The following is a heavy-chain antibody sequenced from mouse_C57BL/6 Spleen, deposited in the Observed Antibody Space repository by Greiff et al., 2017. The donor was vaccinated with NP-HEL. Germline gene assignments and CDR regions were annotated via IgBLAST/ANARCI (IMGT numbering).Heavy chain of an antibody. J-gene: IGHJ4*01. Sequence: EVMLVESGGGLVKPGGSLKFSCAASGFTLSSYAMSWFRQTPEKRLEWVATISDGGSYTYYPDNVKGRFTISRDNAKNNLYLQMSHLKSEDTAMYYCARRGYYDGAMDYWGQGTSVTVSS. V-gene: IGHV5-4*03. CDR2: ISDGGSYT. CDR1: GFTLSSYA. CDR3: ARRGYYDGAMDY. D-gene: IGHD1-1*01.